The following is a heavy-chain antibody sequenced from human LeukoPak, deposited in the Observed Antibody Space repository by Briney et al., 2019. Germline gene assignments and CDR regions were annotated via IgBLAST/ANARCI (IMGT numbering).Heavy chain of an antibody. D-gene: IGHD2-15*01. CDR2: IIPIFGTA. V-gene: IGHV1-69*06. J-gene: IGHJ6*04. Sequence: ASVKVSCKASGGTVSSYAISWVRQAPGQGLEWMGGIIPIFGTANYAQKFQGRVTITADKSTSTAYMELSSLRSEDTAVYYCARGLVGYCSGGSCYAGYGMDVWGKGTTVTVSS. CDR1: GGTVSSYA. CDR3: ARGLVGYCSGGSCYAGYGMDV.